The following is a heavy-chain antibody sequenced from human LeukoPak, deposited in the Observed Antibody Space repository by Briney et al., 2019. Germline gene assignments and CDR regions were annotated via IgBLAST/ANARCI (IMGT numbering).Heavy chain of an antibody. CDR1: GFTFSSYA. V-gene: IGHV3-23*01. CDR2: ISGSGGST. J-gene: IGHJ6*02. Sequence: GGSLRLSCAASGFTFSSYAMSWVRQAPGKGLPGVSAISGSGGSTYYADSVKGRFTISRDNPKNTLYLQMTSQRAEDTAVYYCAKDDIVVVPAAMYYYYGMDVWGQGTTVTVSS. D-gene: IGHD2-2*01. CDR3: AKDDIVVVPAAMYYYYGMDV.